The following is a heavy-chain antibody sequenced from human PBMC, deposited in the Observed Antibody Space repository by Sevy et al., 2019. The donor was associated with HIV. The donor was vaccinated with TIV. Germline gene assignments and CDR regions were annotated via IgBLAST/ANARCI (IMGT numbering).Heavy chain of an antibody. CDR2: ISGSGGIT. Sequence: GGSLRLSCAASGFTFSSYDMSWVRQAPGKGLEWVSAISGSGGITYYADSVKGRFTISRDNSKNTLYLQMNSLRAEDTAVYYCAKAPNGYYGSGREGYYFDYWGQGTLVTVSS. CDR3: AKAPNGYYGSGREGYYFDY. CDR1: GFTFSSYD. J-gene: IGHJ4*02. V-gene: IGHV3-23*01. D-gene: IGHD3-10*01.